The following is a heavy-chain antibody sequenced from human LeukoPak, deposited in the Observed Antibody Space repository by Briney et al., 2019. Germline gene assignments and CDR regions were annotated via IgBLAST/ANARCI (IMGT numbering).Heavy chain of an antibody. J-gene: IGHJ4*02. V-gene: IGHV3-48*03. CDR1: GFTFSSYV. CDR2: ISSSGSTI. CDR3: ARTPHYDSSGYYLYYFDY. D-gene: IGHD3-22*01. Sequence: GGFLGLSGAASGFTFSSYVMNWVSQDPGKGLEWVSYISSSGSTIYYADSVKGRFTISRDNAKNSLYLQMNSLRAEDTAVYYCARTPHYDSSGYYLYYFDYWGQGTLVTVSS.